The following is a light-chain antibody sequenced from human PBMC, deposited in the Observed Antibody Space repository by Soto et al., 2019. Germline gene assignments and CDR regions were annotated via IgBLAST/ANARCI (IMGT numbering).Light chain of an antibody. CDR1: VSVGSH. CDR2: DAS. J-gene: IGKJ1*01. Sequence: EVVMTQSPATLSVSPGERATLSCRASVSVGSHVAWYQQKPGQAPKLLIYDASTRATSIPARFSGSGSGTEFTLTISSLQSEDSAVYYCHQYDNWPPWTFGQGTKVEI. V-gene: IGKV3-15*01. CDR3: HQYDNWPPWT.